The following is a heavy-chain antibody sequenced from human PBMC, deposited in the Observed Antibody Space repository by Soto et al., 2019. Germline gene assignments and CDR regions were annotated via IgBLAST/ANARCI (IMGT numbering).Heavy chain of an antibody. V-gene: IGHV4-31*03. CDR1: GGSISSGGYY. Sequence: SETLSLTCTVSGGSISSGGYYWSWIRQHPGKGLEWIGYIYYSGSTYYNPSLKSRVTISVDTSKNQFSLKLSSVTAADTAVYYWAREEPATFDYWGQRTLVTLSS. CDR3: AREEPATFDY. CDR2: IYYSGST. D-gene: IGHD2-15*01. J-gene: IGHJ4*02.